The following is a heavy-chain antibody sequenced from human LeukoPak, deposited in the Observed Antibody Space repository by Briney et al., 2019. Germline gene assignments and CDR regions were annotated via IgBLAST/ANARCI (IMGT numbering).Heavy chain of an antibody. Sequence: SETLSLTCTVSGGSISSSSYFWGWIRQPPGKGLEWIGTIHYSGSTYYNPSLKSRVTISVDTSKNQLSLRLSSVTAADTAVYYCARGEVATITDDAFDIWGQGTLVAVSS. CDR1: GGSISSSSYF. V-gene: IGHV4-39*01. CDR2: IHYSGST. CDR3: ARGEVATITDDAFDI. D-gene: IGHD5-12*01. J-gene: IGHJ3*02.